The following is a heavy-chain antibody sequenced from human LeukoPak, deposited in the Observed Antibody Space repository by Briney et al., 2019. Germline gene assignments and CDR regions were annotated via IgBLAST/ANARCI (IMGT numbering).Heavy chain of an antibody. CDR1: GGTFSSYA. CDR3: SRRAYYYDSSGYHHNWFDP. D-gene: IGHD3-22*01. Sequence: SVKVSCKASGGTFSSYAISWVRQAPRQGLEWMGRIIPIFGTANYAQQFQGRATINTDESPSTAYVELSSLRSEDRAVYYCSRRAYYYDSSGYHHNWFDPWGQGTLVTVSS. V-gene: IGHV1-69*05. CDR2: IIPIFGTA. J-gene: IGHJ5*02.